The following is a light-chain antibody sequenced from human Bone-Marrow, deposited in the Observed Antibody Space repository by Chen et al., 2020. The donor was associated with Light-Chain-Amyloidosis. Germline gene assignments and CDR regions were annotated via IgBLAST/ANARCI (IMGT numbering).Light chain of an antibody. J-gene: IGLJ2*01. CDR3: QAADSSGTYEVI. CDR1: DLPTKY. V-gene: IGLV3-25*03. CDR2: RDT. Sequence: SYDLTQPPPVSVSPGQTATITCSGDDLPTKYAYWYQQKPGQAPVLVIHRDTERPSGISERFSGSSSGTTATVTISGVQAEDEADYHCQAADSSGTYEVIFGGGTKLTVL.